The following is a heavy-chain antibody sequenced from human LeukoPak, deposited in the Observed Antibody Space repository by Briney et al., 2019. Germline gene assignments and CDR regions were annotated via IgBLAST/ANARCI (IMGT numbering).Heavy chain of an antibody. J-gene: IGHJ4*02. D-gene: IGHD3-10*01. Sequence: GGSLRLSCAASGFTFSSYSMNWVRQAPGKGREWVSSISSSSSYIYYADSVKGRFTISRDNAKNSLYLQMNSLRAEDTAVYYCARGQDYYGSGTLDYFDYWGQGTLVTVSS. CDR3: ARGQDYYGSGTLDYFDY. V-gene: IGHV3-21*01. CDR2: ISSSSSYI. CDR1: GFTFSSYS.